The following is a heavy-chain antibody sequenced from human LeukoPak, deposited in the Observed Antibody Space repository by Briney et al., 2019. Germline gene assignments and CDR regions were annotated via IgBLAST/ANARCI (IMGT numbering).Heavy chain of an antibody. J-gene: IGHJ3*02. CDR2: IIPIFGTA. Sequence: GSSVKVSCKASGGTFSSYAISWVRQAPGQGLEWMGRIIPIFGTANYAQKFQGRVTITTDKSTSTVYMGLSSLRSEDTAVYYCARKLRRRYDILTGSLHSEDDAFDIWGQGTMVTVSS. D-gene: IGHD3-9*01. V-gene: IGHV1-69*05. CDR3: ARKLRRRYDILTGSLHSEDDAFDI. CDR1: GGTFSSYA.